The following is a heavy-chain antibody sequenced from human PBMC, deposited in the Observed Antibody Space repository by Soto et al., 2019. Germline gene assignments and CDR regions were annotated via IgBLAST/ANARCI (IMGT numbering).Heavy chain of an antibody. Sequence: SETLSLTCTVSGGSISSYYWSWIRQPPGKGLEWIGHIYYSGSTNYNPSLKSRVTISVDTSKNQFSLKLSSVTAADTAVYYCARLYGFSGFDYWGQGTLVTVSS. V-gene: IGHV4-59*08. CDR2: IYYSGST. CDR3: ARLYGFSGFDY. CDR1: GGSISSYY. J-gene: IGHJ4*02. D-gene: IGHD6-25*01.